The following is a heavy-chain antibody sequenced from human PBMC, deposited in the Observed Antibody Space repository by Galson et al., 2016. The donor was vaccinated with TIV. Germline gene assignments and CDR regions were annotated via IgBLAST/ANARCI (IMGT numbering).Heavy chain of an antibody. V-gene: IGHV1-18*01. D-gene: IGHD3-10*01. Sequence: SVKVSCKASGYSFINYYITWVRQAPGQGLEWMGWISGYNDNTNYTLKFQGRLTMTTDTYTSTSYMELRSLRSDDTAVYYCARAAGHSASGSYPGYWGQGNLVTVSA. J-gene: IGHJ4*02. CDR2: ISGYNDNT. CDR3: ARAAGHSASGSYPGY. CDR1: GYSFINYY.